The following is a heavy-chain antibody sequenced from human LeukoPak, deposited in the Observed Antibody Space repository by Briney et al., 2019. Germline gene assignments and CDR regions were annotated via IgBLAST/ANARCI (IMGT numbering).Heavy chain of an antibody. CDR1: GYTFTSYY. CDR3: ARRDTAMVAIDY. Sequence: ASVKVSCKASGYTFTSYYIHRVRQAPGQGLEWMGIINPSGGSTSYAQKFQGRVTMTRDTSTSTVYMELSSLRSEDTAVYYCARRDTAMVAIDYWGQGTLVTVSS. V-gene: IGHV1-46*01. D-gene: IGHD5-18*01. CDR2: INPSGGST. J-gene: IGHJ4*02.